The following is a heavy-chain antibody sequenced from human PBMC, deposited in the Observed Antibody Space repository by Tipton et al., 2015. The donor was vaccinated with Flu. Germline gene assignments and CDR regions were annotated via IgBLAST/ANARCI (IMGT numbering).Heavy chain of an antibody. V-gene: IGHV4-4*08. D-gene: IGHD3-10*01. J-gene: IGHJ4*02. Sequence: TLSLTCTVSGGSIGSYYWNWIRQPPGKGLEWIGNIYNNQYTRYNPSLKSRVTITVDTSRKQFSLQLSSVTAADTAVYYCASAPTWAGSWGQGTLVTVSS. CDR1: GGSIGSYY. CDR3: ASAPTWAGS. CDR2: IYNNQYT.